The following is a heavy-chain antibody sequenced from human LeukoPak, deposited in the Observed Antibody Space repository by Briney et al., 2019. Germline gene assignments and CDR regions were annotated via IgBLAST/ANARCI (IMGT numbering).Heavy chain of an antibody. CDR2: INTGTGNP. D-gene: IGHD3-10*01. J-gene: IGHJ6*03. CDR1: GYTFANYA. V-gene: IGHV7-4-1*02. Sequence: ASVKVSCKTSGYTFANYAMNWVRQAPGQGLEFMGWINTGTGNPTYAQGFTGRFVFSLDTSVSTAYLQISSLKAEDTAVYYCARGYGSGRGGYYYYYMDVWGKGTTVTVSS. CDR3: ARGYGSGRGGYYYYYMDV.